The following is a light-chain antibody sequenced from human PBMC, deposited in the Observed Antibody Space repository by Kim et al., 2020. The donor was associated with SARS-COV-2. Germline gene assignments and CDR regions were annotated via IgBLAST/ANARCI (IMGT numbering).Light chain of an antibody. V-gene: IGLV2-14*03. CDR2: DVT. CDR1: SSDIGAYNY. CDR3: TSYTNSGAFVL. Sequence: QSITFACTGTSSDIGAYNYVSWYQQHPGKAPKLVIYDVTYRPSGVSNRFSGSKSGNTASLTISGLQTDDEADYYCTSYTNSGAFVLFGGGTQLTVL. J-gene: IGLJ2*01.